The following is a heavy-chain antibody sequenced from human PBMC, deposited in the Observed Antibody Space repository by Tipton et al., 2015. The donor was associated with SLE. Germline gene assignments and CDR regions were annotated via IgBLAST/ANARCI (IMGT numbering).Heavy chain of an antibody. CDR2: ISGSGGNT. J-gene: IGHJ3*02. Sequence: SLRLSCAASGFTFSSYAMSWVRQAPGKGLEWVSAISGSGGNTYYADSVKGRFTISRDNSKNTLYLQMSSLRAEDTAVYYCVKVGAFDIWGQGTMVTVSS. V-gene: IGHV3-23*01. CDR1: GFTFSSYA. CDR3: VKVGAFDI.